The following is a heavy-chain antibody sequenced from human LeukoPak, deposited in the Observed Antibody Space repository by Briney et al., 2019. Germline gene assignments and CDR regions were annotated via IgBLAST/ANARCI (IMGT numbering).Heavy chain of an antibody. Sequence: GGSLRLSCAASGFTFSSYAMSWVRQAPGKGLEWVSGISGSAGGPYYADSVRGRFTISRDNSKNTLYLQMNRLRAEDTAVYFCAKVTMIRGVAWGQGTLVTVSS. V-gene: IGHV3-23*01. J-gene: IGHJ5*02. CDR3: AKVTMIRGVA. CDR2: ISGSAGGP. CDR1: GFTFSSYA. D-gene: IGHD3-10*01.